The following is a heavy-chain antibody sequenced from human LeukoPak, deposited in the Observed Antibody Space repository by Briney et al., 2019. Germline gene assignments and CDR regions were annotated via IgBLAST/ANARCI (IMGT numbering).Heavy chain of an antibody. CDR2: ISSSSSYL. CDR3: ARDERAIYYGSGRGDAFDI. D-gene: IGHD3-10*01. Sequence: GGSLRLSCAASGFTFSSYSMNWVRQAPGKGLEWVSSISSSSSYLYYADSVRGRFTISRDNAKNSLYLQMNSLRAEDTAVYYCARDERAIYYGSGRGDAFDIWGQGTMVTVSS. J-gene: IGHJ3*02. V-gene: IGHV3-21*01. CDR1: GFTFSSYS.